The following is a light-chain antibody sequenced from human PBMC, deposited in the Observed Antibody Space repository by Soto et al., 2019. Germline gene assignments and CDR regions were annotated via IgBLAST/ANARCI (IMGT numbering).Light chain of an antibody. CDR3: QQRNVWPPIT. CDR2: DAS. V-gene: IGKV3-11*01. J-gene: IGKJ5*01. Sequence: EVVLTQSAATLSLSPGERATLSCRASQSIRTSLAWYQQKPGQAPRLVIFDASNRANGVPARFGGSGSGTDFTLTINSLVPEDFAVYYCQQRNVWPPITFGQGTRLEI. CDR1: QSIRTS.